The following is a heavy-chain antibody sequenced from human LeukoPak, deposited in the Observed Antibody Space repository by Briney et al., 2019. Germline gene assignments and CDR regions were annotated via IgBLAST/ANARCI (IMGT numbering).Heavy chain of an antibody. J-gene: IGHJ6*02. CDR2: ISNSGGII. CDR1: GFPFSSYW. Sequence: GGSLRLSCADSGFPFSSYWMHWVRQAPGKGLEWISYISNSGGIIYYADSVRGRFTISRDNAKSSLFLQMNSLRAEDTAVYYCARGRVPDVWGQGTTVTVSS. V-gene: IGHV3-48*04. CDR3: ARGRVPDV. D-gene: IGHD3-3*01.